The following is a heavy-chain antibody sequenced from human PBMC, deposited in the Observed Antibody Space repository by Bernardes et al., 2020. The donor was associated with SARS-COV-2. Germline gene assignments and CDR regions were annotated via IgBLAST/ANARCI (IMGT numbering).Heavy chain of an antibody. Sequence: ASVKVSCKASGYTFTSYGISWVRQAPGQGLEWMGWISAYNGNTNYAQKLQGRVTMTTDTSTSTAYMELRSLRSDDTAVYYCARAFVVVPAAADQNYYYYGMDVWGQGTTVTVSS. CDR1: GYTFTSYG. J-gene: IGHJ6*02. V-gene: IGHV1-18*04. D-gene: IGHD2-2*01. CDR2: ISAYNGNT. CDR3: ARAFVVVPAAADQNYYYYGMDV.